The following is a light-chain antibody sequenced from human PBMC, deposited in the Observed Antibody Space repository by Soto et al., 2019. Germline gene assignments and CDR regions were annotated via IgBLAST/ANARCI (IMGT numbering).Light chain of an antibody. CDR1: SEHSSYA. J-gene: IGLJ2*01. Sequence: QAVLTQSPSASASLGASVKFTCTLSSEHSSYAIAWHQQQPEKGPRYLMKLNSDGSHNKGDGIPDRFSGSSSGAERYLTISSLQSGDEADYYCQTWGTGIVVFGGGTKLTVL. V-gene: IGLV4-69*01. CDR3: QTWGTGIVV. CDR2: LNSDGSH.